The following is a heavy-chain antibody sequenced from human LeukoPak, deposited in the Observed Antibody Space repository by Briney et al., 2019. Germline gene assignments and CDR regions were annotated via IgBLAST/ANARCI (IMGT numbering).Heavy chain of an antibody. J-gene: IGHJ4*02. V-gene: IGHV3-7*01. D-gene: IGHD3-22*01. CDR1: GFTFSSYW. Sequence: GGSLRLSCAASGFTFSSYWMSWVRQAPGKGPEWVANIKQDGSEKYYVDSVKGRFTISRDNAKNSLYLQMNSLRAEDTAVYYCARRTAYYYDSSGYYFDYWGQGTLVTVSS. CDR2: IKQDGSEK. CDR3: ARRTAYYYDSSGYYFDY.